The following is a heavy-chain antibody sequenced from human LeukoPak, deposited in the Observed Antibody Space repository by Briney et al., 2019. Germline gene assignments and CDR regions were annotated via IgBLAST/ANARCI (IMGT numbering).Heavy chain of an antibody. D-gene: IGHD3-10*01. V-gene: IGHV3-30*02. CDR2: IRYDGSNI. CDR3: AKDLVVRGVLEY. J-gene: IGHJ4*02. Sequence: GGSLRLSCAASGFTFSSYGMHWVRQAPGKGLEWVAFIRYDGSNIYYADSVKGRFTISRDNSNYTLYLQVNSLRVEDTAVYYCAKDLVVRGVLEYWGQGTLVTVSS. CDR1: GFTFSSYG.